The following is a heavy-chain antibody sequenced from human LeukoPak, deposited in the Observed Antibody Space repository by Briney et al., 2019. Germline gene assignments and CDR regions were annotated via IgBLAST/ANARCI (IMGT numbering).Heavy chain of an antibody. CDR3: ARDGVGATAAFDI. V-gene: IGHV1-2*06. D-gene: IGHD1-26*01. CDR2: INPNSGGT. CDR1: GYTFTSYY. Sequence: ASVKVSCKASGYTFTSYYIHWVRQAPGQGLEWMGRINPNSGGTNYAQKFQGRVTMTRDTSISTAYMELSRLRSDDTAVYYCARDGVGATAAFDIWGQGTMVTVSS. J-gene: IGHJ3*02.